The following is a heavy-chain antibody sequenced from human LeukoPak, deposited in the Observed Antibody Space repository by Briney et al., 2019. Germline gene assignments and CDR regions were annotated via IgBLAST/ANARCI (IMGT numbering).Heavy chain of an antibody. CDR3: ARVQVGAPYYYYYYMDV. J-gene: IGHJ6*03. V-gene: IGHV4-4*02. D-gene: IGHD1-26*01. CDR2: IYHSGST. Sequence: NPSGTLSLTCAVSGGSISSSNWWSWVRQPPGQGLEWIGEIYHSGSTNYNPSLKSRVTISVDKSKNQFSLKLSSVTAADTAVYYCARVQVGAPYYYYYYMDVWGKGTTVTVSS. CDR1: GGSISSSNW.